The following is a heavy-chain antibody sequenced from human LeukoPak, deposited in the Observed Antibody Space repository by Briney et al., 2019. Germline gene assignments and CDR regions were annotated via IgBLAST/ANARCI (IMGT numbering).Heavy chain of an antibody. D-gene: IGHD6-19*01. Sequence: ASVKVSCKASGYTFTGYYMHWVRQAPGQGPEWMGWINPNSGGTNYAQKFQGRVTMTRDMSTSTVYMELSSLRSEDTAVYYCAKDLGSGLHDAFDIWGQGTMVTVSS. CDR1: GYTFTGYY. J-gene: IGHJ3*02. CDR2: INPNSGGT. CDR3: AKDLGSGLHDAFDI. V-gene: IGHV1-2*02.